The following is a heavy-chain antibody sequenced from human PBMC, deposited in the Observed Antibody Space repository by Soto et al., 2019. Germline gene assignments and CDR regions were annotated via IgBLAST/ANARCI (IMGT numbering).Heavy chain of an antibody. J-gene: IGHJ4*02. CDR3: ARGSTGYSSSWYRY. V-gene: IGHV4-61*05. Sequence: SETLSLTCTVSSGSISSTTYYWGWLRQRPGKGLEWIGYIYNSGNTNYNPSLKSRVTISVDTSKNQFSLKLSSVTAADTAVYYCARGSTGYSSSWYRYWGQGTLVTVSS. CDR2: IYNSGNT. CDR1: SGSISSTTYY. D-gene: IGHD6-13*01.